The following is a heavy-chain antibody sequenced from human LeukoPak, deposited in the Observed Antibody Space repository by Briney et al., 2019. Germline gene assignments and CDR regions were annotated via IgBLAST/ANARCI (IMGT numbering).Heavy chain of an antibody. J-gene: IGHJ4*02. CDR3: ARDLPDPRIGLGRDDVRCDY. V-gene: IGHV3-21*01. CDR2: ISSSSSYI. Sequence: GGSLRLSCAASGFTFSSYSMNWVRQAPGKGLEWVSSISSSSSYIYYADSVKGRFTISRDNAKNSLYLQMNSLRAEDTAVYYCARDLPDPRIGLGRDDVRCDYWGQGTLVTVSS. CDR1: GFTFSSYS. D-gene: IGHD3-16*01.